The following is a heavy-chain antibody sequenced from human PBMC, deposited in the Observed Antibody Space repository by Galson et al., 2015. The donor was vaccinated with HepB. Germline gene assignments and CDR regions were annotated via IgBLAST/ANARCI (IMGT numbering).Heavy chain of an antibody. V-gene: IGHV3-66*01. D-gene: IGHD3-22*01. CDR1: GFTVSSNY. J-gene: IGHJ4*02. Sequence: SLRLSCAASGFTVSSNYMSWVRQAPGKGLEWVSVIYSGGSTYYADSVKGRFTISRDNSKNTLYLQMNSLRAEDTAVYYCARDPSGFLTGFDYWGQGTLVTVSS. CDR3: ARDPSGFLTGFDY. CDR2: IYSGGST.